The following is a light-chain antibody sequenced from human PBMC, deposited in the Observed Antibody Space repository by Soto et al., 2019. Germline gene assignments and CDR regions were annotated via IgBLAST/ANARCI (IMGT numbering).Light chain of an antibody. CDR3: SSFTSRHTYV. J-gene: IGLJ1*01. V-gene: IGLV2-14*01. CDR1: SSDIGGYNS. CDR2: DVS. Sequence: QSALTQPASVSGSPGQSTTISCTGTSSDIGGYNSVSWYQQLPGEAPKLIIYDVSDRPSGVSTRFSGSKSGNTASLTISGLQAEDEGDYYCSSFTSRHTYVFGTGTKLTVL.